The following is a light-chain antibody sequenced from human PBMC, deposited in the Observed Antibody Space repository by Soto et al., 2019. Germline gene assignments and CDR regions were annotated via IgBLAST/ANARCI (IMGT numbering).Light chain of an antibody. CDR1: QSVTDN. CDR2: GAA. V-gene: IGKV3-15*01. CDR3: QQYNNWPFT. Sequence: EIVMTQSPATLSVSPGERATLSCRASQSVTDNLAWYQQKPGQAPRLLMFGAATRATGIPARFSGTGSGTEFTLTITSLQXXXXAVYYCQQYNNWPFTFGQGTRLEIK. J-gene: IGKJ5*01.